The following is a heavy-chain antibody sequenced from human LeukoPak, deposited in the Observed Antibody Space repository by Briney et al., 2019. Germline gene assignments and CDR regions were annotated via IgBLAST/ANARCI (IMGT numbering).Heavy chain of an antibody. Sequence: GGTLRLSCAASGFIFSHHGMNWVRQAPGKGLEWVSGIRADAVTTYYADSVKGRFIISRDNSKNTVYLQMNSLSAEDAAVYYCVKDDGWVQYANWGQGTLVTVSS. CDR1: GFIFSHHG. CDR2: IRADAVTT. J-gene: IGHJ4*02. CDR3: VKDDGWVQYAN. V-gene: IGHV3-23*01. D-gene: IGHD5-24*01.